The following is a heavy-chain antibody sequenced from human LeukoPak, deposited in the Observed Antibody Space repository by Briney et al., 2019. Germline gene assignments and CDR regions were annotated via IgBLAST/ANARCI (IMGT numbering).Heavy chain of an antibody. CDR1: GDSMSSGSYY. D-gene: IGHD3-10*01. CDR2: IFYSGRT. J-gene: IGHJ4*02. CDR3: ARSAFTTGRFDY. V-gene: IGHV4-31*03. Sequence: PSETLSLTCTVSGDSMSSGSYYWSWIRQHPGKGLEWIGYIFYSGRTYYNPSRKSRLTISIYTSKELFSLNLTSVTAADTAVYYCARSAFTTGRFDYWAQGTLVTVSS.